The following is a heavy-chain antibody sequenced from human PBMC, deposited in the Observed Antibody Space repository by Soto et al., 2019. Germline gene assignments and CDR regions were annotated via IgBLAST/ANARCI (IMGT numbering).Heavy chain of an antibody. J-gene: IGHJ4*02. Sequence: LGGSLRLSCVGSGFNFGDCGMHWVRHTPGKGLEWVAVIGNDGAARFYGDSVKGRFTISRDNSRSTFYLQMNSLRPEDTAIYYCAKETIAVAGPNYFDFWGQGTQVTVSS. D-gene: IGHD6-19*01. CDR2: IGNDGAAR. V-gene: IGHV3-30*18. CDR1: GFNFGDCG. CDR3: AKETIAVAGPNYFDF.